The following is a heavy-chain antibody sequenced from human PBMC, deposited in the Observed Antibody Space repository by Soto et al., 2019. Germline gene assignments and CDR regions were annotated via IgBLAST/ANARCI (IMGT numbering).Heavy chain of an antibody. CDR3: ATHYGSGSYYKGSFDY. D-gene: IGHD3-10*01. CDR2: INAGKGNT. Sequence: QVQLVQSGAEVKKPGASVKVSCKASGYTFTSYAMHWVRQAPGQRLEWMGWINAGKGNTKYSQKFQGRVTITRDTSASTADMELSRLRSEDTAVYYCATHYGSGSYYKGSFDYWGQGTLVTVSS. CDR1: GYTFTSYA. V-gene: IGHV1-3*01. J-gene: IGHJ4*02.